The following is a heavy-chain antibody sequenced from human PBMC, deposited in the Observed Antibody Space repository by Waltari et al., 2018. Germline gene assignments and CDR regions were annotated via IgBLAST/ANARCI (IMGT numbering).Heavy chain of an antibody. CDR1: GFSFTTYW. J-gene: IGHJ4*02. Sequence: EVQLVESGGGLVQPGGSLRLFCAASGFSFTTYWMNWARQDPGKGLVWVSRINPDGTTTAYADSVKGRFTISRDNSKNTLYLQMNSLSAEDTAVYYCVRSGFLDCWGQGTLVTVSS. V-gene: IGHV3-74*01. CDR2: INPDGTTT. D-gene: IGHD1-26*01. CDR3: VRSGFLDC.